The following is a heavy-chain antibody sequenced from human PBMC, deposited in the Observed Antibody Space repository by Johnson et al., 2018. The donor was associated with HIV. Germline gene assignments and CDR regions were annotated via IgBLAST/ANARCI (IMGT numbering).Heavy chain of an antibody. D-gene: IGHD1-1*01. V-gene: IGHV3-11*04. CDR2: ISVTGSVI. CDR1: GFSFSDYY. CDR3: ARESWTTADACGM. J-gene: IGHJ3*02. Sequence: QMMLVESGGGLVKPGGSLRLSCTISGFSFSDYYMSWFRQAPGKGLEWLSYISVTGSVIYYADSVKGRFTISRDNTKNSVYLQMNSPTAEDTAVYYCARESWTTADACGMWGQGTMVTVSS.